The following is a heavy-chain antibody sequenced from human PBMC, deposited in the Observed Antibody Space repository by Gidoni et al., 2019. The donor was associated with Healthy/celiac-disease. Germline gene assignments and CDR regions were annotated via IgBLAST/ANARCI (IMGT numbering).Heavy chain of an antibody. D-gene: IGHD3-16*02. V-gene: IGHV4-30-4*01. CDR1: GGSISSGDYY. CDR2: IYYSGST. CDR3: ARTYYDYVWGSYRSDPSFDY. Sequence: QVQLQESGPGLVKPSQTLSLTCTVSGGSISSGDYYWSWIRQPPGKGLEWIGYIYYSGSTYYNPSLKSRVTISVDTSKNQFSLKLSSVTAADTAVYYCARTYYDYVWGSYRSDPSFDYWGQGTLVTVSS. J-gene: IGHJ4*02.